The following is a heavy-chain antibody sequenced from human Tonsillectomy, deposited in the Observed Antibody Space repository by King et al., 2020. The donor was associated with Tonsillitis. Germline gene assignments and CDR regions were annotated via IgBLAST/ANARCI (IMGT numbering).Heavy chain of an antibody. CDR2: ISYDGSNK. J-gene: IGHJ4*02. CDR1: GFTFSTYG. V-gene: IGHV3-30*18. Sequence: VQLVESGGGVVQPGTSLRLSCAASGFTFSTYGIHWVRQAPGKGLEWVAVISYDGSNKYYADSVKGRFTISRDNSKNTLYLQMDSLRAEDTAVYYCANDGIQRNSWPRHFDHWGQGTLVTVSS. D-gene: IGHD5-18*01. CDR3: ANDGIQRNSWPRHFDH.